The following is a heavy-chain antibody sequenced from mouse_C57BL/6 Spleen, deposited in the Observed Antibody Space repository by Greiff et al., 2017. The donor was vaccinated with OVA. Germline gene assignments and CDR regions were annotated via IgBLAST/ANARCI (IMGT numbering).Heavy chain of an antibody. CDR2: IYPGDGDT. V-gene: IGHV1-82*01. Sequence: QVQLQQSGPELVKPGASVKISCKASGYAFSSSWMNWVKQRPGQGLEWIGRIYPGDGDTNYNGKFKGKATLTADKSSSTAYMQLSSLTSEDSAVYFCARDRQGFYYAMDYWGQGTSVTVSS. J-gene: IGHJ4*01. CDR1: GYAFSSSW. D-gene: IGHD3-2*01. CDR3: ARDRQGFYYAMDY.